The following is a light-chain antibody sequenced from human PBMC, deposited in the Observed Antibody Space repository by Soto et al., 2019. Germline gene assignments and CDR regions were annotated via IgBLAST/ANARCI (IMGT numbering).Light chain of an antibody. J-gene: IGLJ2*01. CDR1: SSNIGTYT. V-gene: IGLV1-44*01. CDR3: AAWDDSLNGVV. Sequence: QAVVTQPASASGTPGQRVTISCSGSSSNIGTYTVNWYQQLPGTAPKLLIYSNNQRPSGVPDRVSGSKSGTSASLAISGLQSEDEADYYCAAWDDSLNGVVFGGGTKLTVL. CDR2: SNN.